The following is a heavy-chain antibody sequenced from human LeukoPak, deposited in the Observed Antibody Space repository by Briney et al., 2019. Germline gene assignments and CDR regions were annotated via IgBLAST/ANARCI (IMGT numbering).Heavy chain of an antibody. CDR2: VDPEDGET. D-gene: IGHD3-22*01. Sequence: ASVKVSCKVSGYTFTDYYMHWVQQAPGKGLEWMGLVDPEDGETIYAEKFQGRVTITADTSTDTAYMELSSLRSEDTAVYYCATAYYYDSSGYYRRAAFDIWGQGTMATVSS. CDR1: GYTFTDYY. V-gene: IGHV1-69-2*01. J-gene: IGHJ3*02. CDR3: ATAYYYDSSGYYRRAAFDI.